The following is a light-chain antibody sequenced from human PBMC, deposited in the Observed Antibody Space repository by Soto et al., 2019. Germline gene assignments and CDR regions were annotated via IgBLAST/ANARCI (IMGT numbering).Light chain of an antibody. CDR3: QQSYSTPLP. CDR2: GTK. Sequence: RAASVGDSGPLTCRASQAISNYLNWYQQKPGKAPNLLIFGTKTLQSGVPSRFSGSGSGTDFTLTISSLQPEDFATYYCQQSYSTPLPSGQG. J-gene: IGKJ5*01. V-gene: IGKV1-39*01. CDR1: QAISNY.